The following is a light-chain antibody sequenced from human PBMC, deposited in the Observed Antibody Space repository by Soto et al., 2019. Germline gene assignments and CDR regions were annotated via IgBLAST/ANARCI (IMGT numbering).Light chain of an antibody. CDR3: QKYGSAPIT. J-gene: IGKJ5*01. Sequence: DIQLTQSPSFMSASVGDRVTITCRASQGISTFLAWYQQKPGKAPKLLIYAASSLQTGVPSRFSGSGSATDFTLTISSLQPEDVATYYCQKYGSAPITFGPGTRLEIK. V-gene: IGKV1-27*01. CDR2: AAS. CDR1: QGISTF.